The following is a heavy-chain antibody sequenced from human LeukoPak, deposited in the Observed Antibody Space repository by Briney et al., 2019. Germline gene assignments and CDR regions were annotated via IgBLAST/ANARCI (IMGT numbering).Heavy chain of an antibody. CDR3: AKVRRYSSGPQDY. J-gene: IGHJ4*02. CDR2: ISGSGGST. CDR1: GFTFSSYA. D-gene: IGHD6-19*01. V-gene: IGHV3-23*01. Sequence: GGSLRLSCAASGFTFSSYAMSWVRQAPGKGLGWASAISGSGGSTYYADSVKGRFTISRDNSKNTLYLQMNSLRAEDTAVYYCAKVRRYSSGPQDYWGQGTLVTVSS.